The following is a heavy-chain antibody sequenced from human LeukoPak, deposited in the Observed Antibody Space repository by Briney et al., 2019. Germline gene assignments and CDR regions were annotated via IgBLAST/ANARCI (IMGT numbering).Heavy chain of an antibody. Sequence: GGSLRLSCAASGFTFSSYAMSWVRQAPGKGLEWVSAISGSGGSTYYADSVHGRFTISRDNSLNTLFLQMNSLRVEDTAVYYCASARESCIGSTCYEYFHHWGRGTPLTVSS. CDR3: ASARESCIGSTCYEYFHH. V-gene: IGHV3-23*01. D-gene: IGHD2-2*01. CDR2: ISGSGGST. J-gene: IGHJ1*01. CDR1: GFTFSSYA.